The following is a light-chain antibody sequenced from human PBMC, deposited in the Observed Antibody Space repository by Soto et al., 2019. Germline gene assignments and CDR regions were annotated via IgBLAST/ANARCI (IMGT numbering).Light chain of an antibody. V-gene: IGLV2-8*01. CDR2: EVS. Sequence: QSALTQPPSASGSPGQSVTISCTGTSSDVGGYNYVSWYQQHSGKVPKLMIYEVSKRPSGVPDRFSGSKSGNTASLTVSGLQAEDEADYYCAAWDDSLNGYVFGTGTKLTVL. J-gene: IGLJ1*01. CDR3: AAWDDSLNGYV. CDR1: SSDVGGYNY.